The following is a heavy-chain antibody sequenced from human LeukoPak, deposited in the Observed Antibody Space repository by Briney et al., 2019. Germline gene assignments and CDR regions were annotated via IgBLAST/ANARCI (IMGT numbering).Heavy chain of an antibody. CDR1: GGSISSGGYY. V-gene: IGHV4-31*03. J-gene: IGHJ6*02. CDR2: IYYSGST. D-gene: IGHD4-17*01. CDR3: ARDMTYYGDYGAHYGMDV. Sequence: SETLSLTCTVSGGSISSGGYYWSWIRQHPGKGLEWIGYIYYSGSTCYNPSLKSRVTISVDTSKNQFSLKLSSVTAADTAVYYCARDMTYYGDYGAHYGMDVWGQGTTVTVSS.